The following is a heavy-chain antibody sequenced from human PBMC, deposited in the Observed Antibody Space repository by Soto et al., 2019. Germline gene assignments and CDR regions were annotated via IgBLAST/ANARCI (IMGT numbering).Heavy chain of an antibody. V-gene: IGHV1-18*01. D-gene: IGHD3-16*02. Sequence: QVQLVQSGVEVKKPGASVKVSCKISGYPFKSYGLNWVRQAPGQGLEWMGWISVYNGDTNYAQKFQGRVTMTADTSTSTSYMELRSLISDDTAVYYCAGDLGKLSAIDAFDTWGQGTMVTVSS. CDR1: GYPFKSYG. CDR3: AGDLGKLSAIDAFDT. J-gene: IGHJ3*02. CDR2: ISVYNGDT.